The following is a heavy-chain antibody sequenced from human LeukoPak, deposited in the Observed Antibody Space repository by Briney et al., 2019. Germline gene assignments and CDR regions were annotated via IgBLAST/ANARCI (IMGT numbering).Heavy chain of an antibody. D-gene: IGHD3-22*01. CDR2: ISWNSGSI. Sequence: GGSLRLSCAASGFTFYDYAMHWVRQAPGKGLEWVSGISWNSGSIAYADSVKGRFTSSRDNAKNSLYLQMNSLRADDTALYYCAKCICYYYGSSGYYYFDYWGQGTLVTVSS. CDR1: GFTFYDYA. J-gene: IGHJ4*02. CDR3: AKCICYYYGSSGYYYFDY. V-gene: IGHV3-9*01.